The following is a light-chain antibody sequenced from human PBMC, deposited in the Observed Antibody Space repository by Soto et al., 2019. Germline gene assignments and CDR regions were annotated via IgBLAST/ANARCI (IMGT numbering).Light chain of an antibody. CDR3: GTWDSSLSAGGV. Sequence: QSVLTQPPSVSAGPGQKVTISCSGRSSNIGNNYVSWYQQLPGTAPKLLIYENNKRPSGIPDRFSGSKSGTSATLGITGLQTGDEADYYCGTWDSSLSAGGVFGTGTKLTVL. CDR2: ENN. V-gene: IGLV1-51*02. J-gene: IGLJ1*01. CDR1: SSNIGNNY.